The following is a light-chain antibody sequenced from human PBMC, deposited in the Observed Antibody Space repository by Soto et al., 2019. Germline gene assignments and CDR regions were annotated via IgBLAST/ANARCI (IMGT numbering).Light chain of an antibody. CDR3: QRYGSSLFP. CDR2: GAS. V-gene: IGKV3-20*01. J-gene: IGKJ3*01. CDR1: QSVSSSY. Sequence: EIVLTQSPGTLSLSPGERATLSCRASQSVSSSYLAWYQQKPGQAPRLLIYGASSRATGIPDRFSGSGPGTDFMLTISRLEPEDFAVYYCQRYGSSLFPFGPGTKVDIK.